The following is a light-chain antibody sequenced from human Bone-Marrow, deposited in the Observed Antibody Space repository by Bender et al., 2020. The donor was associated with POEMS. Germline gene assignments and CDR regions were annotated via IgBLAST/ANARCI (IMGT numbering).Light chain of an antibody. CDR3: QAWDSSTVV. CDR1: KLGEKY. V-gene: IGLV3-1*01. Sequence: SYDLTQPPAVSVSSGQTATITCSGDKLGEKYACWYQQKPGQSPLLVIYQDTKRPSGIPERFSGSNSGNTATLTISGTQAMDEADYYCQAWDSSTVVFGGGTKLTVL. J-gene: IGLJ3*02. CDR2: QDT.